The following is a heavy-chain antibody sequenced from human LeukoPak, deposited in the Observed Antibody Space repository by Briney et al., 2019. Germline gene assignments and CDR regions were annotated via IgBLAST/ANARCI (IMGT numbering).Heavy chain of an antibody. CDR1: SYSISSGYY. Sequence: SETLSLTCVVSSYSISSGYYWGWIRQPPGKGLEWIGSIYHSGSTYYNPSLKRRVTLSVDPSKNQFSLRLNSVTAADTAVYYCARLDCSGGSCYSGTYYFDCWGQGTLVTVSS. CDR3: ARLDCSGGSCYSGTYYFDC. J-gene: IGHJ4*02. V-gene: IGHV4-38-2*01. CDR2: IYHSGST. D-gene: IGHD2-15*01.